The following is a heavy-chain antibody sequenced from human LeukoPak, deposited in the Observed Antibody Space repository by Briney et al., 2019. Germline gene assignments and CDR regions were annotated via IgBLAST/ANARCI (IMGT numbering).Heavy chain of an antibody. CDR2: IKSKTDGETT. J-gene: IGHJ4*02. V-gene: IGHV3-15*01. Sequence: PGGSLRLSCAASGFTFDYIWMSWVRQPPGKGLEWVGRIKSKTDGETTDYAAPVKGRFTLSRDDSKNTVYLQMNSLKIEDTAVYYCTRFRPYDSGCFDCWGQGTLVIVSS. CDR3: TRFRPYDSGCFDC. D-gene: IGHD6-19*01. CDR1: GFTFDYIW.